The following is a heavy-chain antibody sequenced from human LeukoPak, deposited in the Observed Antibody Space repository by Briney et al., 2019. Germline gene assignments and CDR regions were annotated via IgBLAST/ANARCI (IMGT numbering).Heavy chain of an antibody. J-gene: IGHJ3*02. CDR3: ARDGGSGSYGAFDI. CDR1: GFTVSSNY. D-gene: IGHD3-10*01. CDR2: IKSDGSNT. V-gene: IGHV3-74*01. Sequence: GGSLRLSCAASGFTVSSNYMSWVRQAPGKGLVWVSRIKSDGSNTIYADSVKGRFTSSRDNAKNTLYLQMNSLRAEDTAIYYCARDGGSGSYGAFDIWGQGTVVTVFS.